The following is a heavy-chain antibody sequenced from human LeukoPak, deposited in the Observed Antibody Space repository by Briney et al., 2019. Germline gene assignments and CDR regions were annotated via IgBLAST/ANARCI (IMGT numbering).Heavy chain of an antibody. CDR3: AREEGYIYGLLDY. D-gene: IGHD5-18*01. CDR1: GFTFSNYG. V-gene: IGHV3-23*01. Sequence: GGSLRLSCAASGFTFSNYGMSWVRQAPGKGPEWVSAISGGGGTTYYADSVKGQFTISRDNSKNTLYLQMNSLRADDTAVYYCAREEGYIYGLLDYWGQGTLVTVSS. CDR2: ISGGGGTT. J-gene: IGHJ4*02.